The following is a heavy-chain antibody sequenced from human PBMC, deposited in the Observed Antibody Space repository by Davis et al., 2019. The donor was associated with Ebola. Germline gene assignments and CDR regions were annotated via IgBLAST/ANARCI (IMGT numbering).Heavy chain of an antibody. V-gene: IGHV3-30*04. J-gene: IGHJ4*02. CDR1: GFTFSSYT. CDR3: ARIEAYGSGNYYDY. CDR2: FSFDGGNK. D-gene: IGHD3-10*01. Sequence: GESLKISCAASGFTFSSYTMHWVRQAPGKGLEWVAVFSFDGGNKYYADSVKGRFTISRDNSQNTVYLLMNSLRAEDTAIYYCARIEAYGSGNYYDYWGQGTLVTVSS.